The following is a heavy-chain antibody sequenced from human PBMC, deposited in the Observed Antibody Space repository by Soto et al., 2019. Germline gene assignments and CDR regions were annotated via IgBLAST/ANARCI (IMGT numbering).Heavy chain of an antibody. CDR2: IYYSGST. J-gene: IGHJ4*02. CDR1: GGSISSYY. D-gene: IGHD1-20*01. V-gene: IGHV4-59*01. CDR3: ARRYGRNFDY. Sequence: HVQLQESGPGLVKPSETLSLTCTVSGGSISSYYWSWIRQPPGKGLEWIGYIYYSGSTNYNPSLKGRVTISVDTATTQFSLKLSSVTAADTAVYYCARRYGRNFDYWGQGTLVTVSS.